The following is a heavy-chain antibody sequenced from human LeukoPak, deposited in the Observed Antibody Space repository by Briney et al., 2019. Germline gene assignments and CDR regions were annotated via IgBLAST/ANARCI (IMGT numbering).Heavy chain of an antibody. CDR1: GFTFSSYG. CDR3: AKDRRLACSSTSCYVGLLDY. Sequence: GGSLRLSCAASGFTFSSYGMHWVRQAPGKGLEWVAVISYDGSNKYYADSVKGRFTISRDNSRNTLYLQMNSQRAEDTAVYYCAKDRRLACSSTSCYVGLLDYWGQGTLVTVSS. CDR2: ISYDGSNK. D-gene: IGHD2-2*01. V-gene: IGHV3-30*18. J-gene: IGHJ4*02.